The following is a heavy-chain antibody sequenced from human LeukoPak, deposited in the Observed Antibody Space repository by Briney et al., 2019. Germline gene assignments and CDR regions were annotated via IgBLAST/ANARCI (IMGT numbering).Heavy chain of an antibody. V-gene: IGHV3-9*01. D-gene: IGHD1-26*01. Sequence: GGSLRLSCAASGFTFDDYAMHWVRQAPGKGLEWVSGISWNSGSIGYADSVKGRFTISRDNAKNSLYLQMNSLRAEDTAVYYCATGVWWDLDSVAHPDYWGQGTLVTVSS. CDR3: ATGVWWDLDSVAHPDY. CDR2: ISWNSGSI. CDR1: GFTFDDYA. J-gene: IGHJ4*02.